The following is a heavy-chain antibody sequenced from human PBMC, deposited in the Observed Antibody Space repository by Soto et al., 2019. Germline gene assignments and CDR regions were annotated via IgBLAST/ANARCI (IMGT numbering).Heavy chain of an antibody. V-gene: IGHV3-21*01. J-gene: IGHJ6*03. CDR2: ISSSSSYI. D-gene: IGHD3-3*01. CDR1: GFTFSRYS. Sequence: AGSLRLSCAASGFTFSRYSMNWVRQAPGKGLEWVSSISSSSSYIYYADSVKGRFTISRDNAKNSLYLQMNSLRAEDTAVYYCARAPGFLEWLPYYYYYYMDVWGKGTTVTVSS. CDR3: ARAPGFLEWLPYYYYYYMDV.